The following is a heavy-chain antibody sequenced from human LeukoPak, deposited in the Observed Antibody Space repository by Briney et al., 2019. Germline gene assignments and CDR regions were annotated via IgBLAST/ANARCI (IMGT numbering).Heavy chain of an antibody. Sequence: PSETLSLTCTVSGGSISSYYWNWIRQPPGKGLEWIGYIFYSGITNYNPSLKSRVTISVDTSKKQFTLKLTPVTAADTAVYYCARDSGSYPHWFAPWGQGTLVTVSS. CDR3: ARDSGSYPHWFAP. D-gene: IGHD1-26*01. J-gene: IGHJ5*02. V-gene: IGHV4-59*01. CDR2: IFYSGIT. CDR1: GGSISSYY.